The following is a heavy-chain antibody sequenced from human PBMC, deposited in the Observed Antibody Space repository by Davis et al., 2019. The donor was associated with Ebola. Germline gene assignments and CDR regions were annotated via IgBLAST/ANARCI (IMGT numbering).Heavy chain of an antibody. CDR1: GYSFTSYW. D-gene: IGHD2/OR15-2a*01. J-gene: IGHJ5*02. CDR2: IYPGDSDT. Sequence: PGGSLRLSCKGSGYSFTSYWIGWVRQMPGKGLEWMGIIYPGDSDTRYSPSFQGQVTISADKSISTAYLQWSSLKASDTAMYYCARGCDIRCDNIICPVNWFDPWGQGTLVTVSS. CDR3: ARGCDIRCDNIICPVNWFDP. V-gene: IGHV5-51*01.